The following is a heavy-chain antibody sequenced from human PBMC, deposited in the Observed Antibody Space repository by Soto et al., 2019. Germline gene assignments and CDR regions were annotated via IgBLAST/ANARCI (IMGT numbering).Heavy chain of an antibody. V-gene: IGHV1-69*06. Sequence: SVTVSCKASGGTFSSYAISWVRQAPGQGLEWMGGIIPIFCTANFAQKLQGRATINPDKPTRKVYMELGRRPSEGPAGYYCATDREMSTSTAHAFDIWGQGTMVTVSS. J-gene: IGHJ3*02. D-gene: IGHD5-12*01. CDR2: IIPIFCTA. CDR1: GGTFSSYA. CDR3: ATDREMSTSTAHAFDI.